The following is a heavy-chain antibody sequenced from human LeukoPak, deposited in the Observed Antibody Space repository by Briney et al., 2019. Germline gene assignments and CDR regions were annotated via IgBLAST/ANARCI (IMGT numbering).Heavy chain of an antibody. CDR2: IYDSGTT. CDR3: ARDFSAAFDI. J-gene: IGHJ3*02. CDR1: GGSFGNHY. D-gene: IGHD2/OR15-2a*01. Sequence: SETLSLTCTVSGGSFGNHYWSWIRQPPGKGLEWIGYIYDSGTTNYNPSLKSRVTISVDTSKNQFSLKLSSVTAADTAVYYCARDFSAAFDIWGQGTMVTVSS. V-gene: IGHV4-59*11.